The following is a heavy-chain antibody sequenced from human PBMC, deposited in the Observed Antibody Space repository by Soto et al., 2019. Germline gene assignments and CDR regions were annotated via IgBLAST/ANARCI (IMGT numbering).Heavy chain of an antibody. CDR2: ISGSGGHT. Sequence: GGSLRLSCTGSGFSFFSYAMSWVRQAPGKGLEWVSTISGSGGHTYYADSVKGRFVVSRDNGKNTVYLHMSSLTGEDTAVYFCAKIEMGWFAHWGQGTQVTVSS. CDR3: AKIEMGWFAH. J-gene: IGHJ5*02. D-gene: IGHD2-8*01. CDR1: GFSFFSYA. V-gene: IGHV3-23*01.